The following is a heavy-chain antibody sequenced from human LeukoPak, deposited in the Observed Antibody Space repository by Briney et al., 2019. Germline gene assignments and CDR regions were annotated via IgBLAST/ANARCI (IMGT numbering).Heavy chain of an antibody. J-gene: IGHJ6*03. CDR3: AREITMVRGRERYYYYMDV. CDR2: INPSGGST. CDR1: GYTFTGYY. V-gene: IGHV1-46*01. Sequence: ASVKVSCKASGYTFTGYYMHWVRQAPGQGLEWMGIINPSGGSTSYAQKFQGRVTMTRDMSTSTVYMELSSLRSEDTAVYYCAREITMVRGRERYYYYMDVWGKGTTVTVSS. D-gene: IGHD3-10*01.